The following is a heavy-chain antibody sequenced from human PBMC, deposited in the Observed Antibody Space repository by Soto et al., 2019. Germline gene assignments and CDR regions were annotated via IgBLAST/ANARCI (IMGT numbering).Heavy chain of an antibody. CDR2: ISSSSSYI. CDR3: ARDPYYYDSSGYYSPVDFDY. V-gene: IGHV3-21*01. Sequence: NPGGSLRLSCAASGFTFSSYSMNWVRQAPGKGLEWVSSISSSSSYIYYADSVKGRFTISRDNAKNSLYLQMNSLRAEDTAVYYCARDPYYYDSSGYYSPVDFDYWGQGTLVTVSS. D-gene: IGHD3-22*01. CDR1: GFTFSSYS. J-gene: IGHJ4*02.